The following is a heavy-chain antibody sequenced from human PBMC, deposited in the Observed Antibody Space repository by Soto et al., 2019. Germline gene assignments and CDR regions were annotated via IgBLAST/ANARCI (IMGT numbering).Heavy chain of an antibody. D-gene: IGHD3-22*01. J-gene: IGHJ5*02. CDR2: ISGSGGST. CDR3: SKDGYYDDSSGPRGLFDP. Sequence: GGSLRLSCAASGFTFSSYAMSWVRQAPGKGLEWVSAISGSGGSTYYADSVKGRFTISRDNSKNTLYLQMNSLRAEDTAVYYCSKDGYYDDSSGPRGLFDPWGQGTLVTVSS. CDR1: GFTFSSYA. V-gene: IGHV3-23*01.